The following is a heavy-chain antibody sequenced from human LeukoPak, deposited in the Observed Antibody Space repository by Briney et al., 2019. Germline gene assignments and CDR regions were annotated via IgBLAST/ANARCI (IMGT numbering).Heavy chain of an antibody. D-gene: IGHD2-2*01. CDR2: IYYSGST. J-gene: IGHJ5*02. CDR1: GGSISSYY. CDR3: ARHAGDIVVVPAAMLGYWFDP. V-gene: IGHV4-59*08. Sequence: SETLSLTCTVSGGSISSYYWSWVRQPPGKGLEWIGYIYYSGSTNYNPSLKSRVTISVDTSKNQFSLKLSSLTAADTAVYYCARHAGDIVVVPAAMLGYWFDPWGQGTLVTVSS.